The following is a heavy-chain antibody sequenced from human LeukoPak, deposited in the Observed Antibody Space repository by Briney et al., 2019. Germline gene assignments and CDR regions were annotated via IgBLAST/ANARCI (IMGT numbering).Heavy chain of an antibody. V-gene: IGHV1-69*05. CDR3: ARGDDYRGNLRLKFDY. CDR1: GGTFSSYA. D-gene: IGHD4-23*01. CDR2: IIPIFGTA. Sequence: ASVKVSCKASGGTFSSYAISWVRQAPGQGLEWMRRIIPIFGTANYAQKFQGRVTITTDESTSTAYMELSSLRSEDTAVYYCARGDDYRGNLRLKFDYWGQGTLVTVSS. J-gene: IGHJ4*02.